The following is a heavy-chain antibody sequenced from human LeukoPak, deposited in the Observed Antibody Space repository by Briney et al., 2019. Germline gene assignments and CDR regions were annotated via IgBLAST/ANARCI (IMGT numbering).Heavy chain of an antibody. D-gene: IGHD6-19*01. J-gene: IGHJ4*02. Sequence: AASVKVSCKVSGYTLTELSMHWVRQAPGKGLEWMGGFDPEDGETIYAQKFQGRVTVTEDTSTDTAYMELSSLRSEDTAVYYCATESPRYSSGWYGYWGQGTLATVSS. CDR1: GYTLTELS. CDR2: FDPEDGET. V-gene: IGHV1-24*01. CDR3: ATESPRYSSGWYGY.